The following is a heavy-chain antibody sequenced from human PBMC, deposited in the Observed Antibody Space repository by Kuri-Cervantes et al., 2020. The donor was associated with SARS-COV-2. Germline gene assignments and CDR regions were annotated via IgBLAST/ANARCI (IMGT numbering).Heavy chain of an antibody. CDR1: GFTFSSYG. V-gene: IGHV3-30*03. CDR3: ARSGGYSSFKFYINWFDP. CDR2: ISYDGSNK. D-gene: IGHD5-12*01. Sequence: GGSLRLSCAASGFTFSSYGMHWVRQAPGKGLEWVVVISYDGSNKYYADSVKGRFTISRDNSKNTLYLQMNSLRPEDTALYYCARSGGYSSFKFYINWFDPRGQGTQVTVSS. J-gene: IGHJ5*02.